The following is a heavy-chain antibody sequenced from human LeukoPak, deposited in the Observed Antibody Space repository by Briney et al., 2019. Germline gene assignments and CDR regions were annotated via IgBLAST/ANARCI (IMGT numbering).Heavy chain of an antibody. CDR3: VKDQHCSTISCATRTGFDP. V-gene: IGHV3-64D*06. Sequence: PGGSLRLSRSASGFTFSNYAMHWVPQAPGTGREFVSGISSTGGITNYPNSVTARFSISRDNSKSTLYLQMTSLRADDTAVYYCVKDQHCSTISCATRTGFDPWGQGTSVTVSS. D-gene: IGHD2-2*01. J-gene: IGHJ5*02. CDR2: ISSTGGIT. CDR1: GFTFSNYA.